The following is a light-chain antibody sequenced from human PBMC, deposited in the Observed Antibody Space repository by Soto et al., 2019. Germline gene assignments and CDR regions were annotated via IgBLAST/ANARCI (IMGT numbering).Light chain of an antibody. Sequence: QSVLTQPASVSGSPGQSITISCTGTSSDLAIYNYVSWYQQQPGKAPKLMIYQVTNRPSGVSNRFSGSRSGNTASLTISGLQAEDEADYYCSSYTDSSNYVFGIGTKLTVL. CDR3: SSYTDSSNYV. CDR1: SSDLAIYNY. V-gene: IGLV2-14*01. CDR2: QVT. J-gene: IGLJ1*01.